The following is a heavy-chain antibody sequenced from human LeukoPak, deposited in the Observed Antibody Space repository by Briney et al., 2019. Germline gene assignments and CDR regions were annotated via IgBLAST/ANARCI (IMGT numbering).Heavy chain of an antibody. V-gene: IGHV1-18*04. CDR2: INTYNGNT. J-gene: IGHJ4*02. CDR3: ARQAGGYSSGWYQFHFDY. CDR1: DYTFTSYG. Sequence: ASVKVSCKASDYTFTSYGISWVRQAPGQGLEWMGWINTYNGNTNYAQNLQGRVTKTTDTSTSTAYMELKSLRSDDTAVYYCARQAGGYSSGWYQFHFDYWGQGTLVIVSS. D-gene: IGHD6-19*01.